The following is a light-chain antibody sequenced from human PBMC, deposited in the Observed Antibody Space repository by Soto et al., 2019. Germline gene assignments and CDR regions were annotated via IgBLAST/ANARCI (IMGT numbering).Light chain of an antibody. CDR1: SSDVGGYKY. CDR2: EVS. Sequence: SALTQPASVSGSPGQSITISCTGSSSDVGGYKYVSWYQQHPGKAPKLMIYEVSNRPSGISNRFSGSKSGNTASLTLSGLQAEDEADYYCSSYTSSSTLVFGGGTKVTVL. V-gene: IGLV2-14*01. CDR3: SSYTSSSTLV. J-gene: IGLJ2*01.